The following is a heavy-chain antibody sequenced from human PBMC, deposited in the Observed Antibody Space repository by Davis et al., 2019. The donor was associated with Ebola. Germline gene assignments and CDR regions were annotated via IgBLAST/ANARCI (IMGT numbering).Heavy chain of an antibody. Sequence: GGSLRLSCAASGFTFSSYAMSWVRQAPGKGLVWVSRINPDGTKTGYADSVKGRFTISRDNSKNTLYLQMNSLRAEDTAVYYCAKSGLSFGVVKYHYGMDVWGKGTTVTVSS. CDR1: GFTFSSYA. CDR2: INPDGTKT. CDR3: AKSGLSFGVVKYHYGMDV. J-gene: IGHJ6*04. D-gene: IGHD3-3*01. V-gene: IGHV3-23*01.